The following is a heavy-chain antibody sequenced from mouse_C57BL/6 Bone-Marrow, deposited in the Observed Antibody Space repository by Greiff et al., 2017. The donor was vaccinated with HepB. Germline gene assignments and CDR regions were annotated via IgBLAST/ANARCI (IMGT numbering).Heavy chain of an antibody. CDR3: TQTAQATGAMDY. D-gene: IGHD3-2*02. Sequence: VQLVESGAELVRPGASVTLSCKASGYTFTDYEMHWVKQTPVHGLEWIGAIDPETGGTAYNQKFKGKAILTADKSSSTAYMELRSLTSEDSAVYYCTQTAQATGAMDYWGQGTSVTVSS. CDR1: GYTFTDYE. J-gene: IGHJ4*01. CDR2: IDPETGGT. V-gene: IGHV1-15*01.